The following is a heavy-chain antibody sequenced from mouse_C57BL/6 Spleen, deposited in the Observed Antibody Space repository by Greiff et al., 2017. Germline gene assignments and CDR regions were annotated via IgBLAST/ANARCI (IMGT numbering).Heavy chain of an antibody. Sequence: QVQLQQSGAELVKPGASVKVSCKASGYTFTSYWMHWVNQRPGQGLKWIGRIHPTGSDTTDNQKFKGKATLTVDKSSSTAYMQLSSLTSEDSAVYYCAIYYGCAWHFDYWGKGTTLTVSS. CDR2: IHPTGSDT. CDR1: GYTFTSYW. D-gene: IGHD2-2*01. J-gene: IGHJ2*01. CDR3: AIYYGCAWHFDY. V-gene: IGHV1-74*01.